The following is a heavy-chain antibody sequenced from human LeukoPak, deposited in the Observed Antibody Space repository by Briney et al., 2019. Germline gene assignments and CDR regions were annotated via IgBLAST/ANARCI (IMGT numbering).Heavy chain of an antibody. D-gene: IGHD6-6*01. Sequence: GGSLRLSCAASGFTFSSYWMSWVRQAPGKGLEWVANIKQDGSEKYYVDSVKGRLAISRDNAKNSLYLQVNSLRAEDTAIYYCTRGVTIAARPYYYYYYMDVWGKGTTVTVSS. J-gene: IGHJ6*03. V-gene: IGHV3-7*01. CDR1: GFTFSSYW. CDR2: IKQDGSEK. CDR3: TRGVTIAARPYYYYYYMDV.